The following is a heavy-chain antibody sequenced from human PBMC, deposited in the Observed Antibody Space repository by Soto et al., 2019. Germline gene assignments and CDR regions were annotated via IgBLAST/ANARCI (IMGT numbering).Heavy chain of an antibody. J-gene: IGHJ6*02. Sequence: EVQLVESGGGLVKPGGSLRLSCAASGFTFSNAWMNWVRQAPGKGLEWVGRIKSKTDGGTTDYAAPVKGRFTISRDDSKNTLYLQMNRLKTEDTAVYYCTTGQGSGYYYYYYGMDVWGQGTTVTVSS. CDR3: TTGQGSGYYYYYYGMDV. V-gene: IGHV3-15*07. D-gene: IGHD6-25*01. CDR1: GFTFSNAW. CDR2: IKSKTDGGTT.